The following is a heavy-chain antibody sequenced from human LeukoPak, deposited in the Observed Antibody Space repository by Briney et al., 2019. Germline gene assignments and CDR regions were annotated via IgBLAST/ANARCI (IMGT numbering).Heavy chain of an antibody. J-gene: IGHJ4*02. Sequence: PGGSLRLSCAASGFTFSDYYMSWIRQAPGKGLEWIGYIYYIWSTNYNPSIKSRVKISVDTSKNQYSLKLSSVTAEDTAVYYCARDIPTGHWGQGTLVTVSS. V-gene: IGHV4-59*01. D-gene: IGHD4-17*01. CDR1: GFTFSDYY. CDR2: IYYIWST. CDR3: ARDIPTGH.